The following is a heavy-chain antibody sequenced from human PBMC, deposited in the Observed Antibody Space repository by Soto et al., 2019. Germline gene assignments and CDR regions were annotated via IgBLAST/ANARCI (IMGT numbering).Heavy chain of an antibody. CDR2: INAINGNA. V-gene: IGHV1-18*01. CDR1: GYTFTSYG. J-gene: IGHJ3*02. D-gene: IGHD3-22*01. CDR3: ARDQAHSSGYYPGAFDI. Sequence: ASVKVSCKASGYTFTSYGISWVRQAPGQGLEWMGGINAINGNADYAQKLQGRVTMTTDESTSTAYMELSSLRSEDTAVYYCARDQAHSSGYYPGAFDIWGQGTMVTVSS.